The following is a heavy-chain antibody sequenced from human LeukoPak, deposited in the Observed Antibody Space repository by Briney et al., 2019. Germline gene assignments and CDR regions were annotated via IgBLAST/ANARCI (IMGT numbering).Heavy chain of an antibody. Sequence: GGSLRLSCAASGFTVSSNYMSWVRQAPGKGLEWVSYISSSSSTIYYADSVKGRFTISRDNAKNSLYLQMNSLRAEDTAVYYCARERSGDWFDPWGQGTLVTVSS. CDR3: ARERSGDWFDP. J-gene: IGHJ5*02. CDR2: ISSSSSTI. D-gene: IGHD3-16*01. CDR1: GFTVSSNY. V-gene: IGHV3-48*04.